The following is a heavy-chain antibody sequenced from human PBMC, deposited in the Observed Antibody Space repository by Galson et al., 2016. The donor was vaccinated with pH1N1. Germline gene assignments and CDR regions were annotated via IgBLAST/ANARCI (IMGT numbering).Heavy chain of an antibody. J-gene: IGHJ4*02. CDR1: GYTFTTYG. V-gene: IGHV1-18*01. Sequence: SVKVSCKASGYTFTTYGIDWVRQAPGQGLEWMGWISTYTGNAKYAQKFQGRLTLTTDPFTNIAYVDLGSLTSDDTATYFCASRRILECSGGSCYLGSWGQGTLVTVSS. D-gene: IGHD2-15*01. CDR3: ASRRILECSGGSCYLGS. CDR2: ISTYTGNA.